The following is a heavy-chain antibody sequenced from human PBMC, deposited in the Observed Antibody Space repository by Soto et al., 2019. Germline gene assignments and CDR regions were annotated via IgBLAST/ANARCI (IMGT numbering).Heavy chain of an antibody. Sequence: GGSLRLSCAASGFTFSSYAMSWVRQAPGKGLEWVSAISGSGGSTYYADSVKGRFTISRDNSKNTLYLQMNSLRAEDTAVYYCAKVRSSGWYLNTSSYYYYYGMDVWGQGTTVTVSS. J-gene: IGHJ6*02. CDR1: GFTFSSYA. CDR2: ISGSGGST. D-gene: IGHD6-19*01. CDR3: AKVRSSGWYLNTSSYYYYYGMDV. V-gene: IGHV3-23*01.